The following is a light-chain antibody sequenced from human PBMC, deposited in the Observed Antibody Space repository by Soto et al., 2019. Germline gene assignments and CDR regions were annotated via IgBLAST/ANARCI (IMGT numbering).Light chain of an antibody. Sequence: VLTQPPSVSGAPGQRVTISCTGSSSNIGAGYNVHWYQQLPGTAPKLLIYGNSNRPSRVPDRFSGSKSGTSASLAITGLQAEDEADYYCQSDDSRVRVVFGGGTKLTVL. CDR1: SSNIGAGYN. J-gene: IGLJ2*01. V-gene: IGLV1-40*01. CDR3: QSDDSRVRVV. CDR2: GNS.